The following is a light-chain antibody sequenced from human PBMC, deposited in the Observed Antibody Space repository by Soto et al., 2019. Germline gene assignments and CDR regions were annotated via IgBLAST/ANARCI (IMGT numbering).Light chain of an antibody. Sequence: QSALTQPPSASGSPGQSVTISCTGTSSDVGGYNYVSWYQQHPGKAPELMIYAVSKRPSGVPDRFSGSKSGNTCSLTVSGLQAEDEADYYCNSYAGSNNWVFGGGTKLTVL. CDR2: AVS. CDR1: SSDVGGYNY. V-gene: IGLV2-8*01. CDR3: NSYAGSNNWV. J-gene: IGLJ3*02.